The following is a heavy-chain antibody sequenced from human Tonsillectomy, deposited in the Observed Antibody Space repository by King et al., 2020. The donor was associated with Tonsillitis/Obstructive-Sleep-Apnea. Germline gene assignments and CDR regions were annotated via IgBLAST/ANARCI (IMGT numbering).Heavy chain of an antibody. V-gene: IGHV4-39*02. CDR1: GGSISSSSYY. D-gene: IGHD2-21*01. CDR2: IYYSGST. Sequence: LQLQESGPGLVKPSETLSLTCTVSGGSISSSSYYWGWIRQPPGKGLEWIGIIYYSGSTHYNTSLKSRVTMSVDTSKNQFSLKLSSVTAADTAVYYCAREYCGGDCYQNDALDIWGKGQWSPSLQ. CDR3: AREYCGGDCYQNDALDI. J-gene: IGHJ3*02.